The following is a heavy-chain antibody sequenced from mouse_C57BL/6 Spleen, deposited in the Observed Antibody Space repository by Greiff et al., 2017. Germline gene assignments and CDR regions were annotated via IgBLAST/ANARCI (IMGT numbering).Heavy chain of an antibody. V-gene: IGHV5-17*03. J-gene: IGHJ4*01. Sequence: EVKLVESGGGLVKPGGSLKLSCAASGFTFSDYGMHLVRQAPEKGLEWVANISRGSSSTYYADTVQGRFTISRDNAKNTLSLQMSRLRSEDTAMYDCARGDYYGSGYCDVDYWGKGTSVTVSS. CDR3: ARGDYYGSGYCDVDY. D-gene: IGHD1-1*01. CDR1: GFTFSDYG. CDR2: ISRGSSST.